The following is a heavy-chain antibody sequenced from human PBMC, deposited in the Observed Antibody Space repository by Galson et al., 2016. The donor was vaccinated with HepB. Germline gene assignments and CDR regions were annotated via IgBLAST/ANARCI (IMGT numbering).Heavy chain of an antibody. CDR3: IRDLAGQGSS. J-gene: IGHJ5*02. CDR1: GFTVSDNY. V-gene: IGHV3-53*01. D-gene: IGHD6-13*01. CDR2: IYSAGAT. Sequence: SLRLSCAASGFTVSDNYMTWVRQAPGKGLEWVSLIYSAGATYYADSVKGRFTISRDNAKNTLYLQLNSLRAEDTALYFCIRDLAGQGSSWGPGTLVTVSS.